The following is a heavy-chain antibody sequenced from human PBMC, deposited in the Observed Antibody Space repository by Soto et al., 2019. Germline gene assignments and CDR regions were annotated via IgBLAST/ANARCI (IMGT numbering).Heavy chain of an antibody. CDR1: GYTFTGYA. J-gene: IGHJ2*01. D-gene: IGHD5-18*01. CDR3: ARDPLWGTAMVLWYFDL. Sequence: GASVKVSCKASGYTFTGYAMHWVRQAPGQRLEWMGWINAGNGNTKYSQKFQGRVTITRDTSASTAYMELSSLRSEDSAVYYCARDPLWGTAMVLWYFDLWGRGTLVTVSS. V-gene: IGHV1-3*01. CDR2: INAGNGNT.